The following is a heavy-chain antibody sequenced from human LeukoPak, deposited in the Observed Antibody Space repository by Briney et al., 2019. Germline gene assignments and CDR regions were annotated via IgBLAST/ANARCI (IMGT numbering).Heavy chain of an antibody. CDR3: ARQGVATAIDY. CDR2: INYSGST. J-gene: IGHJ4*02. CDR1: GGSISTYY. Sequence: SETLSLTCTVSGGSISTYYWSWIRQPPGKGLEWIGYINYSGSTNYNPSLKSRVTMSVDTSMNLFALKLSSVTAADTAVYYCARQGVATAIDYWVQGTLVTVSS. D-gene: IGHD2-21*02. V-gene: IGHV4-59*12.